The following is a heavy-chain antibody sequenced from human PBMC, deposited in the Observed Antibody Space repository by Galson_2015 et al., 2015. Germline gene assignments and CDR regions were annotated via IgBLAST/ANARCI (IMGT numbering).Heavy chain of an antibody. J-gene: IGHJ6*02. V-gene: IGHV3-48*02. Sequence: SLRLSCAASGFTFSRYSMNWVRQAPGKGLEWVSYISTGSGSIYYADSVKGRFTISRDNAKDSLYLQMNSLRDEDTAVYYCARESLPPDDYYYYYGMDVWGQGATVTVSS. CDR1: GFTFSRYS. CDR2: ISTGSGSI. CDR3: ARESLPPDDYYYYYGMDV.